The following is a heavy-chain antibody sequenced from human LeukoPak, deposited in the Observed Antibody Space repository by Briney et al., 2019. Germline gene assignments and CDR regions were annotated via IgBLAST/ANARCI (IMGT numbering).Heavy chain of an antibody. Sequence: GGSLRLSCAASGFRFSDFPMTWVRQAPGKGPEWVSAIGGRGGSTYYADSLGGRFTISRDNSKDMVYLQMNSLKVEDTATYYCGEEGGAWGQGTKVTVSS. CDR3: GEEGGA. V-gene: IGHV3-23*01. D-gene: IGHD3-16*01. CDR1: GFRFSDFP. CDR2: IGGRGGST. J-gene: IGHJ5*02.